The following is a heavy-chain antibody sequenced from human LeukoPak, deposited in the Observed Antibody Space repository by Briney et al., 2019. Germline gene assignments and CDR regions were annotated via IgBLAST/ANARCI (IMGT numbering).Heavy chain of an antibody. CDR2: IYCSGST. J-gene: IGHJ4*02. D-gene: IGHD4-23*01. CDR1: VGPISSGGYY. CDR3: ARDSTVVSTREYYFDY. V-gene: IGHV4-31*03. Sequence: PSQTLSLTCTVSVGPISSGGYYWSWIRQHPGKGLEWIEYIYCSGSTYYNPSLKSRVTISVDTSKNQFSLKLSSVTAADTAVYYCARDSTVVSTREYYFDYWDQGTLVTVSS.